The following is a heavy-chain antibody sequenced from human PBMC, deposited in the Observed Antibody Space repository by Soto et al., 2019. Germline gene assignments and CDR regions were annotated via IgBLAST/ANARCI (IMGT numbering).Heavy chain of an antibody. V-gene: IGHV3-74*01. J-gene: IGHJ4*02. D-gene: IGHD1-1*01. Sequence: EVQVVESGGGLVQPGGSLRLSCAASGFTFSGNWMHWVRQAPGKGLLWVSRIYPDGSNTDYADSVKGRFTISRDNAKNTLYLQMNSLRAEDTAVYYCAGGIWNDNAYWGQGTLVTVSS. CDR2: IYPDGSNT. CDR1: GFTFSGNW. CDR3: AGGIWNDNAY.